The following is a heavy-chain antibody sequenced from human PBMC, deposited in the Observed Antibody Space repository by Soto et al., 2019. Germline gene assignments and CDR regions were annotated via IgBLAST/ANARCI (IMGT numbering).Heavy chain of an antibody. Sequence: GGSLRLSCVASGFTFDDYAMHWVRQTPGKGLEWVSSIDWNGGSTAYADSVKGRFTISRDNARNSLHLQMNSLRPEDTALYYCVKGRGSYFVYFGLDVWGQGTTVTVSS. CDR3: VKGRGSYFVYFGLDV. J-gene: IGHJ6*02. V-gene: IGHV3-9*01. CDR1: GFTFDDYA. D-gene: IGHD1-26*01. CDR2: IDWNGGST.